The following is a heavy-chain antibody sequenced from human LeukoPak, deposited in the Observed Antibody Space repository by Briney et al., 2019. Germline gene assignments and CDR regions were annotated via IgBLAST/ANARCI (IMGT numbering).Heavy chain of an antibody. V-gene: IGHV1-46*01. CDR2: FIPSDGYT. Sequence: ASVKVSCKASGYTFTNYYLHWVRQAPGHGLEWMGIFIPSDGYTSYAQKFQGRVTMTWDMSTSTVYMELSSLISDDSAVYYCARNPPGYSSSWFSWFDPWGQGTLVTVSS. J-gene: IGHJ5*02. D-gene: IGHD6-13*01. CDR1: GYTFTNYY. CDR3: ARNPPGYSSSWFSWFDP.